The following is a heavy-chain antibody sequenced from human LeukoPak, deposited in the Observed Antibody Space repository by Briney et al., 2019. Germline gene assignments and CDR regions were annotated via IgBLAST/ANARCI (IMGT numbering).Heavy chain of an antibody. CDR1: GFTFSSYA. CDR2: ISYDGSNK. V-gene: IGHV3-30*04. CDR3: ARAGYSYGPTAPFYFDY. D-gene: IGHD5-18*01. J-gene: IGHJ4*02. Sequence: GRSLRLSCAASGFTFSSYAMRWVRQSPAKGLEWVAVISYDGSNKYYADSVKGRFTISRDNSKNTLYLQMNSLRAEDTAVYYCARAGYSYGPTAPFYFDYWGQGTLVTVSS.